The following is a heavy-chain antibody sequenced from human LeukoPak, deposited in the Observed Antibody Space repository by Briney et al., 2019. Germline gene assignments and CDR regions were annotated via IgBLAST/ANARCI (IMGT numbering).Heavy chain of an antibody. CDR3: ARDVPVTMVRGVPDY. CDR1: GFTFSSYA. V-gene: IGHV3-30-3*01. D-gene: IGHD3-10*01. Sequence: PGGSLRLSCAASGFTFSSYAMHWVRQAPGKGLEWVAVISYDGSNKYYADSVKGRFTISRDNAKNSLYLQMNSLRAEDTAVYYCARDVPVTMVRGVPDYWGQGTLVTVSS. CDR2: ISYDGSNK. J-gene: IGHJ4*02.